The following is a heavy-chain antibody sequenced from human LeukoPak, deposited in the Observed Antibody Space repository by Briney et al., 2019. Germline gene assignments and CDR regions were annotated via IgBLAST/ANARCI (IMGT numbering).Heavy chain of an antibody. CDR1: GFTFSSYS. D-gene: IGHD1-7*01. V-gene: IGHV3-21*01. CDR3: ARDKVFNWNYVAFDI. CDR2: ISSSSSYI. J-gene: IGHJ3*02. Sequence: GGSLRLSCAASGFTFSSYSMNWVRQAPGKGLEWVSSISSSSSYIYYADSVKGRFTISRDNAQNSLYLQMNSLGAEDTAVYYCARDKVFNWNYVAFDIWGQGTMVTVSS.